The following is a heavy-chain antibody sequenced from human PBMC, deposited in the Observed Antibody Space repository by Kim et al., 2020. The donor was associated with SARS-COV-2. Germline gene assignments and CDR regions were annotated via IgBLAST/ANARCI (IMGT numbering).Heavy chain of an antibody. Sequence: ASVKVSCKASGYTFTGYYMHWVRQAPGQGLEWMGRINPNSGGTNYAQKFRGRVTMTRDTSISTAYMELSRLRSDDTAVYYCARRLPGIAVAGPPRLDYWGQGTLVTVSS. CDR3: ARRLPGIAVAGPPRLDY. CDR1: GYTFTGYY. CDR2: INPNSGGT. V-gene: IGHV1-2*06. J-gene: IGHJ4*02. D-gene: IGHD6-19*01.